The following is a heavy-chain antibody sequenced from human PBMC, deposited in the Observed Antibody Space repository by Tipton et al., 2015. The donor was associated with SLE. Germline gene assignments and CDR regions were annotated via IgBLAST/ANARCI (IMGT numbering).Heavy chain of an antibody. Sequence: GSLRLSCAASGFTFSSYAMSWVRQAPGKGLEWVSAISGSGGSTYYADSVKGRFTISRDNSKNTLYLQMNSLRAEDTAVYYCARARGSIGWFFDYWGQGTLVTVSS. D-gene: IGHD6-19*01. J-gene: IGHJ4*02. CDR1: GFTFSSYA. V-gene: IGHV3-23*01. CDR3: ARARGSIGWFFDY. CDR2: ISGSGGST.